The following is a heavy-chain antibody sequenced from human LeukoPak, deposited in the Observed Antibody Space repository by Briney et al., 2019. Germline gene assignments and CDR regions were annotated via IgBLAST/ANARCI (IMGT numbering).Heavy chain of an antibody. D-gene: IGHD6-13*01. V-gene: IGHV3-7*01. CDR1: GFTFGNYW. Sequence: PGGSLRLSCAASGFTFGNYWMTWVRQAPGKGLDWVANIKADGSEQNYVGSVKGRFTISRDNAKNSLYLQMNSLTVEDTAVYYCASGGSAAGRNVYWGQGTLVTVSS. CDR2: IKADGSEQ. J-gene: IGHJ4*02. CDR3: ASGGSAAGRNVY.